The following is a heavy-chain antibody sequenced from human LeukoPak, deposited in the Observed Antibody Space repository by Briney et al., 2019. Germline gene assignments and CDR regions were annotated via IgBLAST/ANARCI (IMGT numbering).Heavy chain of an antibody. CDR2: INPNIGGT. V-gene: IGHV1-2*02. CDR1: GYTFTGCY. D-gene: IGHD2-2*01. CDR3: ARGGCSSTSCRRYYYYGMDV. J-gene: IGHJ6*02. Sequence: ASVKVSCKASGYTFTGCYMHWVRQAPGQGLEWMGWINPNIGGTNYAQKFQGRVTMTRDTTISTAYMELSRLRSDDTAVYYCARGGCSSTSCRRYYYYGMDVWGQGTTVTVSS.